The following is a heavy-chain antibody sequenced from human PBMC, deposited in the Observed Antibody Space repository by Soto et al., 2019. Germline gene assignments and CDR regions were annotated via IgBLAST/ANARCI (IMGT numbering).Heavy chain of an antibody. D-gene: IGHD2-2*01. CDR2: IDPSDSYT. Sequence: GVSLKISCKGSGYSFTSYWISWVRQMPGKGLEWMGRIDPSDSYTNYSPSFQGHVTIPADKSISTAYLQWSSLKASDTAMYYCARTYCSSTSCYPYGMDVWGQGTTVTVSS. V-gene: IGHV5-10-1*01. J-gene: IGHJ6*02. CDR3: ARTYCSSTSCYPYGMDV. CDR1: GYSFTSYW.